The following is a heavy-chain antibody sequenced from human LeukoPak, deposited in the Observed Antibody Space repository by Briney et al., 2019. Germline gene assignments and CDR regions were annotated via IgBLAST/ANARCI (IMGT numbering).Heavy chain of an antibody. V-gene: IGHV4-39*01. D-gene: IGHD2-15*01. CDR1: GGSISSYY. Sequence: SETLSLTCTVSGGSISSYYWGWIRQPPGKGLEWIGTIYYSGSTYYSASLRSRVTISVDTSRNQFSLQLSYVTAADTALYYCARLPPYCTGGTCYRSYFDYWGQGTLVTVSS. CDR2: IYYSGST. J-gene: IGHJ4*02. CDR3: ARLPPYCTGGTCYRSYFDY.